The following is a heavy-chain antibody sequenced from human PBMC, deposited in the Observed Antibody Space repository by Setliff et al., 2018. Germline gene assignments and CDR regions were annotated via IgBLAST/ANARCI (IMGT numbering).Heavy chain of an antibody. CDR2: IKQDGSEK. CDR3: ARVPPRDQAFDY. CDR1: GFIFSNYW. J-gene: IGHJ4*02. D-gene: IGHD2-21*02. Sequence: GGSLRLSCAASGFIFSNYWMSWVRQAPGKGLEWVANIKQDGSEKYYVDSVKGRFTISRDNAKNSLYLQMNSLRAEDTAVYYCARVPPRDQAFDYWGQGTLVTVSS. V-gene: IGHV3-7*01.